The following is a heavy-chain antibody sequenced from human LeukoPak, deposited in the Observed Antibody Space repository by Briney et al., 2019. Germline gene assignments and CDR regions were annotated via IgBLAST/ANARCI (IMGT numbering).Heavy chain of an antibody. CDR1: GYTFNGYF. D-gene: IGHD2-15*01. CDR2: INPNSGGT. J-gene: IGHJ4*02. Sequence: ASVKVSCKASGYTFNGYFIHWVRQAPGQGLEWMGWINPNSGGTNFAQSFQGRVTMTRDTSISTAYMELSRLRSDDTAVYYCARSGGSWYFDYWGQGTLVTVSS. CDR3: ARSGGSWYFDY. V-gene: IGHV1-2*02.